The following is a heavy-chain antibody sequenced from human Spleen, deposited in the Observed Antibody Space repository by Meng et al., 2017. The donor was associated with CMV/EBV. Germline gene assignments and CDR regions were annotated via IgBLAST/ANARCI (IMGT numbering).Heavy chain of an antibody. J-gene: IGHJ3*02. CDR2: INSDGSST. Sequence: GGSLRLSCAASGFTFSSYWMHWVRQAPGKGLVWVSRINSDGSSTSYADSVKGRFTISRDNAKNSLFLQMNSLRAEDTAVYYCARAVSPYCSSTSCSDAFDIWGQGTVVTVSS. CDR1: GFTFSSYW. D-gene: IGHD2-2*01. CDR3: ARAVSPYCSSTSCSDAFDI. V-gene: IGHV3-74*01.